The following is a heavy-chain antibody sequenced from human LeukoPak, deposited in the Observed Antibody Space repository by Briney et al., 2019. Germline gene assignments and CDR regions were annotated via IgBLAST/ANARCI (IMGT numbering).Heavy chain of an antibody. Sequence: PGGSLRLSCAASGFTFSSYSMNWVRQAAGKGVEWVSSISSSSSYIYYADSVKGRFTISRDNAKNSLYLQMNSLRAEDTAVYYCAREWGHVVVPASSPFDYWGQGTLVTVSS. D-gene: IGHD2-2*01. CDR3: AREWGHVVVPASSPFDY. J-gene: IGHJ4*02. V-gene: IGHV3-21*01. CDR2: ISSSSSYI. CDR1: GFTFSSYS.